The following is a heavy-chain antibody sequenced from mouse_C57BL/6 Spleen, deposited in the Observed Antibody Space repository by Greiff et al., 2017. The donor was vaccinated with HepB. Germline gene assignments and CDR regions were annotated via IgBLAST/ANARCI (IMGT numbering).Heavy chain of an antibody. V-gene: IGHV5-4*01. D-gene: IGHD1-1*01. J-gene: IGHJ4*01. Sequence: EVQLVESGGGLVKPGGSLKLSCAASGFTFSSYAMSWVRQTPEKRLEWVATISDGGSYTYYPDNVKGRFTISRDNAKNNLYLQMSHLKSEDTAMYYGARESYGSRGAMDYWGQGTSVTVSS. CDR3: ARESYGSRGAMDY. CDR1: GFTFSSYA. CDR2: ISDGGSYT.